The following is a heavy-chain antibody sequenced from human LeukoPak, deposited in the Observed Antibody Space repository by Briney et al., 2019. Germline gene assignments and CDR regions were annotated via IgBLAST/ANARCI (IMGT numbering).Heavy chain of an antibody. CDR3: ARDRRYYDSSGYSSY. D-gene: IGHD3-22*01. CDR1: GYTFTSYG. V-gene: IGHV1-18*01. Sequence: RASVKVSCKASGYTFTSYGISWVRQAPGQGLEWMGWISAYNGNTNYAQKLQGRVTMTTGTPTSTAYMELRSLRSDDTAVYYCARDRRYYDSSGYSSYWGQGTLVTVSS. CDR2: ISAYNGNT. J-gene: IGHJ4*02.